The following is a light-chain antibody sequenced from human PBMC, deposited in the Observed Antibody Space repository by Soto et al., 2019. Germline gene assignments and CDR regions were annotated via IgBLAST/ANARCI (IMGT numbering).Light chain of an antibody. CDR3: QQRGNWPLT. Sequence: EIVLTQSPATLSLSPGERATLSCRASQSVSSYFAWYQQKPGQAPRLLIYDASNRATGIPARFSGSGPGTDFTLTISSLEPEDFAVYYCQQRGNWPLTFGQGTKVDIK. J-gene: IGKJ1*01. CDR2: DAS. CDR1: QSVSSY. V-gene: IGKV3-11*01.